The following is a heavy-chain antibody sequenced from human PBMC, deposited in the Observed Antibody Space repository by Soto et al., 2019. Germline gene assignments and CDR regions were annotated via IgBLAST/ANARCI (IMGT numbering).Heavy chain of an antibody. CDR3: ARGRGLEDYYYMDV. CDR1: GGSFSGYY. D-gene: IGHD3-10*01. Sequence: SETLSLTCAVYGGSFSGYYWSWIRQPPGKGLEWIGEINHSGSTNYNPSLKSRVTISVDTSKNQFSLKLSSVTAADTAVYYCARGRGLEDYYYMDVWGKGTTVTVSS. CDR2: INHSGST. V-gene: IGHV4-34*01. J-gene: IGHJ6*03.